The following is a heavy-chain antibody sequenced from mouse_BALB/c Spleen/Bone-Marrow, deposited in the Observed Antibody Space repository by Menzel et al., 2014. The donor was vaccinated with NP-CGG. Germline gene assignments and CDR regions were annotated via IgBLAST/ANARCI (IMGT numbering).Heavy chain of an antibody. V-gene: IGHV14-3*02. D-gene: IGHD4-1*01. Sequence: EVQLQESGAELVKPGASVKLSCTASGFNIKDTYMHWVKQRPEQGLEWIGRIDPANGNTKYDPKFQGKATITADTSSNTAYLQLSSLTSEDTAVYYCARWEYYAMDYWGQGTSITVSS. CDR1: GFNIKDTY. CDR2: IDPANGNT. J-gene: IGHJ4*01. CDR3: ARWEYYAMDY.